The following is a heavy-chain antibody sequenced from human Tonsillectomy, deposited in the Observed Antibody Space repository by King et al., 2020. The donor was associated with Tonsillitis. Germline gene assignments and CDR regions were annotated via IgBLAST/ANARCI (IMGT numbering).Heavy chain of an antibody. CDR1: GYTFTGYY. D-gene: IGHD6-19*01. CDR2: INPNSGGT. J-gene: IGHJ6*02. V-gene: IGHV1-2*02. Sequence: QLVQSGAEVKKPGASVKVSCKASGYTFTGYYMHWVRQAPGQGLEWMGWINPNSGGTNYAQKFQGRVTMTRDTSISTAYMELSRLRYDDTAVYYWARVGLGSSGWYDYNYYGMDVWGQGTTVTVAS. CDR3: ARVGLGSSGWYDYNYYGMDV.